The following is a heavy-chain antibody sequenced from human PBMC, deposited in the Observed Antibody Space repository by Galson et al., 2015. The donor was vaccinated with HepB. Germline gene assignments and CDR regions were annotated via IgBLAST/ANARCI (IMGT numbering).Heavy chain of an antibody. V-gene: IGHV3-30*18. D-gene: IGHD5-24*01. CDR1: GFTFSSCA. CDR2: IAYDGSYK. Sequence: SLRLSCAASGFTFSSCAMHWVRQAPGKGLEWVATIAYDGSYKYYADSVKGRFAISRDNSKNTLFLQVNSLRAEDTAVYSCAKDQDGYNTLDYWGRGTLVTVSS. CDR3: AKDQDGYNTLDY. J-gene: IGHJ4*02.